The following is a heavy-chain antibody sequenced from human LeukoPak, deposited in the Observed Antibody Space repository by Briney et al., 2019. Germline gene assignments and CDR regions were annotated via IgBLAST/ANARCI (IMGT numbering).Heavy chain of an antibody. CDR1: GFSFTSHW. Sequence: GGTLRLSCAASGFSFTSHWMHWVRQAPGKGLVWESRINSDGSSTSYADSVKGRCTISRDNAKNTLYLQMHSLRAGGTAVYYCARDGSSWSNWLDPWGQGTLVTVSS. CDR2: INSDGSST. J-gene: IGHJ5*02. CDR3: ARDGSSWSNWLDP. V-gene: IGHV3-74*01. D-gene: IGHD6-13*01.